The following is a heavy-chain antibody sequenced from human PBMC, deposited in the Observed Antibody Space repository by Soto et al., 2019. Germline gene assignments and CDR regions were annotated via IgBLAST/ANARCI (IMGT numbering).Heavy chain of an antibody. D-gene: IGHD3-22*01. CDR3: ASFPVIPGRDSPLIFDY. CDR2: VYFTGST. J-gene: IGHJ4*01. Sequence: SETLSLTCTVTGASINSHYCSWLRQPPGKALEWMGYVYFTGSTNYSPSLASRLTILVDTSKNQFSLKLTSVTAADTAVYYCASFPVIPGRDSPLIFDYWGQGTLVTVSS. V-gene: IGHV4-59*08. CDR1: GASINSHY.